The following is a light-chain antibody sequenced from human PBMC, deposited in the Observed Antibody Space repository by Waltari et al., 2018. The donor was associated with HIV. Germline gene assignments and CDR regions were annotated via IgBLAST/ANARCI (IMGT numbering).Light chain of an antibody. V-gene: IGKV4-1*01. CDR3: QQFYDTPLA. CDR2: WAC. Sequence: DIEMTQSPDSLAVSLGESATINCKFSQSVLWSSNNKNYLAWYQQKPGQPPRLLSYWACTRESGVPDRFSGSGSGTDFTLTISSLQTEDVADYFCQQFYDTPLAFGGGTKVDI. CDR1: QSVLWSSNNKNY. J-gene: IGKJ4*01.